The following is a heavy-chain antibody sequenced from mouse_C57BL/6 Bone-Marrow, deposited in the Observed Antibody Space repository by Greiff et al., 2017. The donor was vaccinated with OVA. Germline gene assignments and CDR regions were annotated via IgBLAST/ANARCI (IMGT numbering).Heavy chain of an antibody. V-gene: IGHV1-15*01. D-gene: IGHD2-12*01. J-gene: IGHJ3*01. CDR3: TRRAYYSFAY. CDR1: GYTFTDYE. CDR2: IDPETGGT. Sequence: QVQLKESGAELVRPGASVTLSCKASGYTFTDYEMHWVKQTPVHGLEWIGAIDPETGGTAYNQKFKGKAILTADKSSSTAYMELRSLTSEDSAVDYCTRRAYYSFAYWGQGTLVTVSA.